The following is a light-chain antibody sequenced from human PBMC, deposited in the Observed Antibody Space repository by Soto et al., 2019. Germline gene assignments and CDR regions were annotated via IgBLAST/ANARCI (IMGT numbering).Light chain of an antibody. CDR2: ATS. V-gene: IGKV1-39*01. CDR3: QQSYSTPPWA. CDR1: QSIRSY. Sequence: DIQMTQSPSFLSASVGDRVTITCRASQSIRSYLNWYQQKPGKAPKLLIYATSSLQSGVPSRFSGSGSGTDFTLTIGSLQPEDFATYYCQQSYSTPPWAFGQGTKVDIK. J-gene: IGKJ1*01.